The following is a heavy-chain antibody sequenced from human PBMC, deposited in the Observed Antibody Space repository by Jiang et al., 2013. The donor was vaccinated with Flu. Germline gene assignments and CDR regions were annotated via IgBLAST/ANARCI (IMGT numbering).Heavy chain of an antibody. CDR2: INHSGST. CDR3: ARTRSRYYYGMDV. D-gene: IGHD3-10*01. CDR1: GGSFSGYY. V-gene: IGHV4-34*01. Sequence: LLKPSETLSLTCAVYGGSFSGYYWSWIRQPPGKGLEWIGEINHSGSTNYNPSLKSRVTISVDTSKNQFSLKLSSVTAADTAVYYCARTRSRYYYGMDVWGQGTTVTVSS. J-gene: IGHJ6*02.